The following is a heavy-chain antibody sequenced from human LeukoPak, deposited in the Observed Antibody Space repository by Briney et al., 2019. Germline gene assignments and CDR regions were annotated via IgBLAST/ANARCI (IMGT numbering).Heavy chain of an antibody. Sequence: PGGSLRLSCAASGFIFSDYYMSWIRQAPGRGLELVSYIYSRPSTINYADSVKGRFTISRDNAKNSLYLQMNNLRVEDTAIYYCVRWKYHPPYGDWFDPWGQGTLVTVSS. J-gene: IGHJ5*02. D-gene: IGHD2-2*01. V-gene: IGHV3-11*01. CDR3: VRWKYHPPYGDWFDP. CDR1: GFIFSDYY. CDR2: IYSRPSTI.